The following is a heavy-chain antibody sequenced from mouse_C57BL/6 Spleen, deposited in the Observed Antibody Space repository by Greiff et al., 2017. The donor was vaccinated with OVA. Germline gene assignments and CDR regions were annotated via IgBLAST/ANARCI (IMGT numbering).Heavy chain of an antibody. Sequence: QVQLKQSGAELVRPGASVTLSCKASGYTFTDYEMHWVKQTPVHGLEWIGAIDPETGGTAYNQKFKGKAILTADKSSSTAYMELRSLTSEDSAVYYCTSTFITTVVAPFAYWGQGTLVTVSA. D-gene: IGHD1-1*01. CDR3: TSTFITTVVAPFAY. CDR2: IDPETGGT. CDR1: GYTFTDYE. J-gene: IGHJ3*01. V-gene: IGHV1-15*01.